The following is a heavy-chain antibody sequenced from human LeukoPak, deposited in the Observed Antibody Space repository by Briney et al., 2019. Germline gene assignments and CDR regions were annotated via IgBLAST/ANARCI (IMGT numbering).Heavy chain of an antibody. D-gene: IGHD1-14*01. CDR1: GGSISSGDYY. Sequence: PSETLSLTCTVSGGSISSGDYYWSWIRQPPGKGLEWIGYIYYSGSTYYNPSLKSRVTISVDTSKNQFSLKQSSVTAADTAVYYCARITWTQRDYYYGMDVWGKGTTVTVSS. J-gene: IGHJ6*04. CDR3: ARITWTQRDYYYGMDV. V-gene: IGHV4-30-4*01. CDR2: IYYSGST.